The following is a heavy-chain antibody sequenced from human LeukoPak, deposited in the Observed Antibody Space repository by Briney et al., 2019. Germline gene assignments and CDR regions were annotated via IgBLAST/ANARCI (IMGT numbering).Heavy chain of an antibody. CDR2: I. V-gene: IGHV3-23*01. CDR3: AKDRGRYYDSNGYYWGYYFDS. CDR1: GFTFGTYA. J-gene: IGHJ4*02. Sequence: GGSLRLSCAASGFTFGTYAVNWVRQAPGKGLEWVSAIKGRFTISRDNSKNTLYLQMSSLRAEDTAVYYCAKDRGRYYDSNGYYWGYYFDSWGQGILVTVST. D-gene: IGHD3-22*01.